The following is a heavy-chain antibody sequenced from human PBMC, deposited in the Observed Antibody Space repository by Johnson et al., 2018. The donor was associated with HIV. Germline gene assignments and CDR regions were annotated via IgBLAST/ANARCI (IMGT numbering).Heavy chain of an antibody. CDR2: ISWNSRSI. Sequence: VQVVESGGGVVRPGGSLRLSCAASGFTFDDYGMHWVRQGPGKGLEWVSGISWNSRSIGYADAVKGRFTISRDNAKNSLYLQMNSLRAEDTALYYCARGWGGQQPIWGQGTMVTVSS. D-gene: IGHD6-13*01. CDR3: ARGWGGQQPI. CDR1: GFTFDDYG. V-gene: IGHV3-9*01. J-gene: IGHJ3*02.